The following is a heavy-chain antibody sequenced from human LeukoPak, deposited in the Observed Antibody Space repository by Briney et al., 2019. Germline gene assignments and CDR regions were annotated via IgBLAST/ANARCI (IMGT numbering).Heavy chain of an antibody. CDR2: IYYSGST. V-gene: IGHV4-59*02. J-gene: IGHJ5*02. CDR1: GGSVSSYY. D-gene: IGHD5-24*01. Sequence: SETLSLTCTVSGGSVSSYYWSWIRQPPGKGLEWIGYIYYSGSTNYNPSLKSRVTISVDTSKNQFSLKLSSVTAADTAVYYCAKDQGRDGYNTWGQGTLVTVSS. CDR3: AKDQGRDGYNT.